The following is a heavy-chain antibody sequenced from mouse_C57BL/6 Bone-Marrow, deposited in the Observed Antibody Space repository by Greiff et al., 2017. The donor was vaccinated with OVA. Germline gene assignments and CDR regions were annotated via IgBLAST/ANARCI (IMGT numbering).Heavy chain of an antibody. Sequence: VKLQESGAELARPGASVKLSCKASGYTFTSYGISWVKQRTGQGLEWIGEIYPRSGNTYYNEKFKGKATLTADKSSSTAYMELRSLTSEDSAVYFCAKAYYSNYGIFDYWGQGTTLTVSS. CDR3: AKAYYSNYGIFDY. V-gene: IGHV1-81*01. D-gene: IGHD2-5*01. CDR1: GYTFTSYG. J-gene: IGHJ2*01. CDR2: IYPRSGNT.